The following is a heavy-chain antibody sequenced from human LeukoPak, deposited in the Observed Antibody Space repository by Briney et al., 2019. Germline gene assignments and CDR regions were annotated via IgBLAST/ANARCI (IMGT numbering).Heavy chain of an antibody. Sequence: ASVKVSCKASGYTFTSYDINWVRQATGQGLEWMGWMNPNSGNTGYAQKFQGRVTITRNTSISTAYMELSSLRSEDTAVYYCARDLAPEDGYYFDYWGQGTLVTVSS. CDR2: MNPNSGNT. V-gene: IGHV1-8*03. CDR3: ARDLAPEDGYYFDY. J-gene: IGHJ4*02. D-gene: IGHD3-16*01. CDR1: GYTFTSYD.